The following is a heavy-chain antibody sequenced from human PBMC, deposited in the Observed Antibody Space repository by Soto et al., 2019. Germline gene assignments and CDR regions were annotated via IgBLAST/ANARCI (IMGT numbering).Heavy chain of an antibody. CDR2: ISGSGGST. CDR1: GFTFSSYA. Sequence: GGSLRLSCAASGFTFSSYAMSWVRQAPGKGLEWVSAISGSGGSTYYADSVKGRFTISRDNSKNTLYLQMNSLRAEDTAVYYCAKSRTIFGADSYYMDVWGKGTTVTVSS. J-gene: IGHJ6*03. CDR3: AKSRTIFGADSYYMDV. D-gene: IGHD3-3*01. V-gene: IGHV3-23*01.